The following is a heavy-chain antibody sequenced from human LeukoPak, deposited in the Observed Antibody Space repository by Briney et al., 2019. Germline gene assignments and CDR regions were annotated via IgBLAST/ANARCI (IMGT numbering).Heavy chain of an antibody. Sequence: GGSLRLSCAASGFTFSSYAMSWVRQAPGKGLEWVSAISGSGGSTYYADSVKGRFTISRDNSKNTLFLQMNSLRAEDTAVYYCARRGESASYGDYRFDYWGQGTLVTVSS. D-gene: IGHD4-17*01. CDR3: ARRGESASYGDYRFDY. J-gene: IGHJ4*02. V-gene: IGHV3-23*01. CDR1: GFTFSSYA. CDR2: ISGSGGST.